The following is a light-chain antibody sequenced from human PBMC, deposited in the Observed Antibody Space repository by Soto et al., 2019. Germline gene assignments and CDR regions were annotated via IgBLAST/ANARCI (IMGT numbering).Light chain of an antibody. CDR3: SSYADDNLL. Sequence: QSVLTQPPSASGSPGQSVTISCTGTSSDVGGYNYVSWYQQHPGKAPKLMIFEVSKRPSGVPDRFSGPKSGNTASLTVSGLQAEDEADYYCSSYADDNLLFGGGTKLTVL. CDR1: SSDVGGYNY. J-gene: IGLJ2*01. CDR2: EVS. V-gene: IGLV2-8*01.